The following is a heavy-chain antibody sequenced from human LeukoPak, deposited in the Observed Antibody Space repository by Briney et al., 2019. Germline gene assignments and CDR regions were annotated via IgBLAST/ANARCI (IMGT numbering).Heavy chain of an antibody. CDR3: AREVRIAAAGSDY. J-gene: IGHJ4*02. V-gene: IGHV3-21*01. D-gene: IGHD6-13*01. CDR1: GFTFSSYS. Sequence: GGSLRLSCAASGFTFSSYSMNWVRQAPGKGLEWVSSISSSSSYIYYADSVMGRFTISRDNAKNSLYLQMNSLRAEDTAVYYCAREVRIAAAGSDYWGQGTLVTVSS. CDR2: ISSSSSYI.